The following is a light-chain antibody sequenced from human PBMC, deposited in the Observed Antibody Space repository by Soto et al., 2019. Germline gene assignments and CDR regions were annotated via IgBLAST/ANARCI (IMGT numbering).Light chain of an antibody. J-gene: IGLJ2*01. V-gene: IGLV2-14*01. CDR3: SSYTSKSSLI. Sequence: QSVLTQPGSVSGSPGQSITISCAGTMRDVGAYNLVSWYQQHPGRAPQLIIYEVRNRPSGISFRFSGSKSGNTASLTISGLQAEDDADYYCSSYTSKSSLIFGGGTKLTVL. CDR1: MRDVGAYNL. CDR2: EVR.